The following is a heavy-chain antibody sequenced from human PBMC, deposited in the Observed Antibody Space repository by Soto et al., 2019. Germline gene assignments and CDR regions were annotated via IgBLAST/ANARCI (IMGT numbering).Heavy chain of an antibody. Sequence: QVQLVESGGGVVQPGRSLRLSCAASGFTFSSYGMHWVRQAPGKGLEWVAIISYDGINKYYAKSVKGRFTISRDNSKNTLYLQMNSLRAEDTAVYYCAKSMYNWNDGFFDYWGQGTLVTVSS. J-gene: IGHJ4*02. CDR3: AKSMYNWNDGFFDY. D-gene: IGHD1-1*01. V-gene: IGHV3-30*18. CDR1: GFTFSSYG. CDR2: ISYDGINK.